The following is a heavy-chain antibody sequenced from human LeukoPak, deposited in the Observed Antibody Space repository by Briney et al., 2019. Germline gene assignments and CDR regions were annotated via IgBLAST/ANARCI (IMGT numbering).Heavy chain of an antibody. Sequence: SETLSLTCTVSGGSISSYYWSWIRQPAGKGLEWIGRIYTSGSTNYNPSLKSRVTMSVDTSKNQFSLKLSSVTAADTAVYYCARDSRYYGSGSHHNWFDPWGQGTLVTVSS. J-gene: IGHJ5*02. CDR2: IYTSGST. D-gene: IGHD3-10*01. CDR3: ARDSRYYGSGSHHNWFDP. CDR1: GGSISSYY. V-gene: IGHV4-4*07.